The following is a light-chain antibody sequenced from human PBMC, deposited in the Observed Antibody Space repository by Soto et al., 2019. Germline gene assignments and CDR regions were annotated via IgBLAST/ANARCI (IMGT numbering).Light chain of an antibody. J-gene: IGKJ5*01. CDR3: QQLAET. CDR2: GAS. Sequence: EIVLTQSPGTLSLSPGERATLFCRASQTFSNSFLSWFQQIPGQAPRLLIYGASMRATGIPDRFSGSGSGTDFTLTISRLEPEDFAVYYCQQLAETFGQGTRLEIK. CDR1: QTFSNSF. V-gene: IGKV3-20*01.